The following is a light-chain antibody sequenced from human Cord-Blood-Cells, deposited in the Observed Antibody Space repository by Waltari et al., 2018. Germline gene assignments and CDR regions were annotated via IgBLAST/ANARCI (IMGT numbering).Light chain of an antibody. CDR1: SSDVGGYNY. CDR2: DVS. CDR3: SSYTSSSTLYV. Sequence: QSALTQPASVSGSPGQSITISCTGTSSDVGGYNYVSWYPQHPGKAPKLMIYDVSKRPSGVSNRFSGSKSGNTASLTISGLQAEDEADYYCSSYTSSSTLYVFGTGTKVTVL. J-gene: IGLJ1*01. V-gene: IGLV2-14*01.